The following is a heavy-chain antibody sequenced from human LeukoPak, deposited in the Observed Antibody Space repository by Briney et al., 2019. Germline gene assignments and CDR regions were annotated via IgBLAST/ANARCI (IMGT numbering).Heavy chain of an antibody. CDR2: ISGSGGST. Sequence: GGSLRLSCAASGFTFSSYAMSWVRQASGKGLEWVSAISGSGGSTYYADSVKGRFTISRDNSKNTLYLQMNSLRAEDTAVYYCAKATYYYDSSGYDYFDYWGQGTLVTVSS. CDR3: AKATYYYDSSGYDYFDY. CDR1: GFTFSSYA. D-gene: IGHD3-22*01. J-gene: IGHJ4*02. V-gene: IGHV3-23*01.